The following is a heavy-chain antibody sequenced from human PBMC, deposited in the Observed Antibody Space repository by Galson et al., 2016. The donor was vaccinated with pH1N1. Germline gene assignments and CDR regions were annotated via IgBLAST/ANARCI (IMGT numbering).Heavy chain of an antibody. J-gene: IGHJ4*02. CDR2: ISSSYGNI. V-gene: IGHV3-23*01. CDR3: AKLGNGFCEFDH. D-gene: IGHD3/OR15-3a*01. Sequence: SLRLSCAASGFTFSSYAMTWVRQAPGKGLQWVSTISSSYGNIFYADSVRGRFTISRDNSKNTLYLQLNSLGAEDTALYYCAKLGNGFCEFDHWGQGALVTVSS. CDR1: GFTFSSYA.